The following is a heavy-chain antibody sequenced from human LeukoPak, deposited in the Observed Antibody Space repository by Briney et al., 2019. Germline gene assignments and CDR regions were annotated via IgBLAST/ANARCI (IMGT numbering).Heavy chain of an antibody. J-gene: IGHJ4*02. CDR2: IYSGGST. D-gene: IGHD2-21*01. CDR1: GFTVSSNY. Sequence: GGSLRLSCAASGFTVSSNYMSWVRQAPGKGLEWVSVIYSGGSTYYADSVKGRFTVSRDNSKNTLYLQMNSLRAEDTAVYYCARLDSYYYFDYWGQGTLVTVSS. CDR3: ARLDSYYYFDY. V-gene: IGHV3-53*01.